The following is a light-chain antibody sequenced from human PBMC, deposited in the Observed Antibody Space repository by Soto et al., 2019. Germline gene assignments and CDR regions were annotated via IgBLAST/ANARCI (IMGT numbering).Light chain of an antibody. CDR1: QSVSSN. V-gene: IGKV3-15*01. Sequence: EIVLTQSPGTLSLSPGERATFSCRASQSVSSNYLAWYQQKPGQAPRLLIYGASTRATGIPARFSGSGSGTEFTLTISSLQSEDFAVYYCQQYNNWPPVTFGQGTKVDIK. CDR2: GAS. J-gene: IGKJ1*01. CDR3: QQYNNWPPVT.